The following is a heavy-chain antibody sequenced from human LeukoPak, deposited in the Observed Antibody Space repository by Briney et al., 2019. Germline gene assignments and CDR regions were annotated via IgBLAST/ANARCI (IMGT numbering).Heavy chain of an antibody. V-gene: IGHV4-59*01. CDR3: ARSSGGYSYGYLFDY. J-gene: IGHJ4*02. CDR2: FYYSGST. CDR1: GGSFSGYY. D-gene: IGHD5-18*01. Sequence: SETLSLTCAVFGGSFSGYYWSWIRQPPGKGLEWIGHFYYSGSTNYNPSLESRVTISVDTSKNQFSLKLSSVTAADTAMYYCARSSGGYSYGYLFDYWGQGTLVTVSS.